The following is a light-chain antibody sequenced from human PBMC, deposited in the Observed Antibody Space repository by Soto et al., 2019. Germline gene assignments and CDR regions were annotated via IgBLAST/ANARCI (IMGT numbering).Light chain of an antibody. V-gene: IGLV2-14*01. J-gene: IGLJ1*01. Sequence: QSALTQPASVSGSPGQSITISCTGTSSDVGGYNYVSWYQQHPGKAPKLMIYEVSNRPSGVSNRFAGSKSGNTASLTISGLQAEDEADDYCSSYPSSSTRYVFGTGTKLTVL. CDR2: EVS. CDR1: SSDVGGYNY. CDR3: SSYPSSSTRYV.